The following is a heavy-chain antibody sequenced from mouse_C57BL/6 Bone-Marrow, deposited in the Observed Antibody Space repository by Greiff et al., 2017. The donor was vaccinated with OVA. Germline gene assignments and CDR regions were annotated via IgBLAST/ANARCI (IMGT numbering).Heavy chain of an antibody. CDR1: GYAFRSSW. CDR3: ALWLRRFAY. D-gene: IGHD2-2*01. Sequence: VQLQQSGPELVKPGASVKISCKSSGYAFRSSWMNWVKQRPGKGLEWIGRIYPGGGDTNYNGTFKGKATLTADKSSSTAYMQLSSLTSEDSAVYFCALWLRRFAYWGNGTLVTVSA. V-gene: IGHV1-82*01. CDR2: IYPGGGDT. J-gene: IGHJ3*01.